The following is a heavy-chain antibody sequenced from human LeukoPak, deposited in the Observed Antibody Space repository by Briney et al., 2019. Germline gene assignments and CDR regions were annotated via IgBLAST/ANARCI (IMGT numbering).Heavy chain of an antibody. V-gene: IGHV4-39*01. CDR1: GGSISSSSYY. D-gene: IGHD5-12*01. Sequence: SETLSLTCTVSGGSISSSSYYWGWIRQPPGKGLEWIGSIYYSGSTYYNPSLKSRVTISVDTSKNQFSLKLSSVTAADTAVYYCARGVWNSGWDFDYWGQGTLVTVSS. CDR2: IYYSGST. J-gene: IGHJ4*02. CDR3: ARGVWNSGWDFDY.